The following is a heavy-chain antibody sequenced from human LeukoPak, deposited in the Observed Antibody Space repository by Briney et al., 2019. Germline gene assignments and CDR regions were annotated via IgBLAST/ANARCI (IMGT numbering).Heavy chain of an antibody. D-gene: IGHD6-13*01. CDR2: IIPILGIA. CDR1: GGTFSSYA. J-gene: IGHJ6*02. Sequence: SVKVSCKASGGTFSSYAISWVRQAPGQGLEWMGRIIPILGIANYAQKFQGRVTITADKSTSTAYMELSRLRSDDTAVYYCARDSAAAAGYVVYYGMDVWGQGTTVTVSS. V-gene: IGHV1-69*04. CDR3: ARDSAAAAGYVVYYGMDV.